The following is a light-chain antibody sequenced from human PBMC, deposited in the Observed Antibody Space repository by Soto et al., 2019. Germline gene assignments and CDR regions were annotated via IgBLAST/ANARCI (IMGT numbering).Light chain of an antibody. Sequence: QSVLTQPPSASGTPGQRGTISCSGSSSNIGSNTVIWYQQLPGTAPKLLIYSTNQRPSGVPDRFSGSKSGTSGSLAISGLQSEDEADYYCAAWDDSLNGDVFGTGTKVTVL. CDR3: AAWDDSLNGDV. V-gene: IGLV1-44*01. J-gene: IGLJ1*01. CDR2: STN. CDR1: SSNIGSNT.